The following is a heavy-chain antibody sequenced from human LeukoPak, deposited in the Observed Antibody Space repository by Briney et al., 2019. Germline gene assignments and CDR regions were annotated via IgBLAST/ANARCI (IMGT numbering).Heavy chain of an antibody. V-gene: IGHV1-46*03. J-gene: IGHJ4*02. CDR3: ARHGSGRYYPAEGRVDY. CDR2: INPSVGGT. Sequence: AAVKMRCKAFGYGFTSYYIHWVRQAPGQGLEWMGIINPSVGGTTYARKFQGRVTMTRDTSTSTVYMELSSLRSEDTAVYYCARHGSGRYYPAEGRVDYWGEGTPVALSS. D-gene: IGHD3-10*01. CDR1: GYGFTSYY.